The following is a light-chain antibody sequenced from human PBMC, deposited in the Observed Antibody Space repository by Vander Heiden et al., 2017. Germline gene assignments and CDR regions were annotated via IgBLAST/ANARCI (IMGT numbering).Light chain of an antibody. CDR3: QAWDRSTAVI. Sequence: SYELTQPPSVSVSPGQTATITCSGDKLKHAYACWYQQRPGQSPVVVSYQDTERPSGIPERFSGSNSGGTATLTISGAQALDEADYYCQAWDRSTAVIFGAGTKLTVL. CDR1: KLKHAY. J-gene: IGLJ2*01. CDR2: QDT. V-gene: IGLV3-1*01.